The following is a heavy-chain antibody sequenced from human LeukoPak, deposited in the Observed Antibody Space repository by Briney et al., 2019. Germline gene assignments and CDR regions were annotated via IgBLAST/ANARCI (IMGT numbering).Heavy chain of an antibody. J-gene: IGHJ4*02. D-gene: IGHD3-22*01. CDR3: ARAPSYYYDSSGSFDY. CDR2: IYHSGST. CDR1: GGSISSGGYS. Sequence: SETLSLTCAVSGGSISSGGYSWCWIRQPPGKGLEWIGYIYHSGSTYYNPSLKSRVTISVDRSKNQFSLKLSSVTAADTAVYYCARAPSYYYDSSGSFDYWGQGTLVTVSS. V-gene: IGHV4-30-2*01.